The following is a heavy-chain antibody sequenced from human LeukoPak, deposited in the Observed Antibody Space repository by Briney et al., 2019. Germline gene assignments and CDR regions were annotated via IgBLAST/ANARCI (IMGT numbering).Heavy chain of an antibody. CDR3: ARGTKYLDF. Sequence: PGGSLRLSCAASGFTFSNAWMNWVRQAPGKGLEWVSYINSISNTKYYAGSVKGRFTISRDNAENSLYLQMNSLRVEDTAIYYCARGTKYLDFWGQGTLVTVSS. V-gene: IGHV3-48*04. CDR1: GFTFSNAW. J-gene: IGHJ4*02. CDR2: INSISNTK.